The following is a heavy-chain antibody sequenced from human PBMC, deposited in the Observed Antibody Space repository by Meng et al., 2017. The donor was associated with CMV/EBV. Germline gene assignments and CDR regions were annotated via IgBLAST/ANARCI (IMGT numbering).Heavy chain of an antibody. V-gene: IGHV1-8*01. J-gene: IGHJ5*02. CDR2: MNSNSGST. Sequence: KGSGYTLINHYINWVRPPAGHGLEWLGWMNSNSGSTGYAQKFQGRVSMTRDSSISTAYMELNGLRSEDTAVYYCMRGAGAGGRDRFDPWGQGTLVTVSS. CDR3: MRGAGAGGRDRFDP. D-gene: IGHD2-15*01. CDR1: GYTLINHY.